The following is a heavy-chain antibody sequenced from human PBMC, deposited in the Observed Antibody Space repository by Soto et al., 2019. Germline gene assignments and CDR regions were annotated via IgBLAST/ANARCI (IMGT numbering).Heavy chain of an antibody. J-gene: IGHJ6*02. CDR3: ARGVATIIFYYYYYGMDV. CDR1: GGSFSGYY. V-gene: IGHV4-34*01. CDR2: INHSGST. D-gene: IGHD5-12*01. Sequence: SETLSLTCAVYGGSFSGYYWSWIRQPPGKGLEWIGEINHSGSTNYNPSLKSRVTISVDPSKNQFSLQLSSVTAADTAVYYCARGVATIIFYYYYYGMDVWGQGTTVTVSS.